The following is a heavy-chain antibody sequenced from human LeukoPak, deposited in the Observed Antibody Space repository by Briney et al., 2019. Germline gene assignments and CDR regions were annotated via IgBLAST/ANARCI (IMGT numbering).Heavy chain of an antibody. CDR3: ARDDSSGQIPDY. V-gene: IGHV1-46*01. Sequence: ASVKVSCKASGYTFTSYFMHWVRQAPGQGLEWMGIINPSGGSTSYAQKFQGRVTMTRDTSTSTVYMELSSLRSEDTAVYYCARDDSSGQIPDYRGQGTLVTVSS. CDR2: INPSGGST. CDR1: GYTFTSYF. J-gene: IGHJ4*02. D-gene: IGHD3-22*01.